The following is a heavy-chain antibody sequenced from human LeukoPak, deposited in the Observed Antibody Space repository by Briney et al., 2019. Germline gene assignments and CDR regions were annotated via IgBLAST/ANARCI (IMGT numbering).Heavy chain of an antibody. CDR2: ISTTSDYI. CDR1: GFTFSGYS. V-gene: IGHV3-21*01. CDR3: ARGGIYSQGFDY. Sequence: PGGSLRLSCAASGFTFSGYSMNWVRQAPGKGLEWVSSISTTSDYIHYADSLKGRVAISRDDAKNSLYLQMNSLRAEDTAVYCCARGGIYSQGFDYWGQGSLVTVSS. D-gene: IGHD6-13*01. J-gene: IGHJ4*02.